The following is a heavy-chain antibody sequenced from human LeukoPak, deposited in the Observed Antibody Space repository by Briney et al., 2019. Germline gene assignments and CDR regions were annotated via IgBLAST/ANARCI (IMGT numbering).Heavy chain of an antibody. CDR1: GFIFSSYW. Sequence: GGSLRLSCAASGFIFSSYWMSWVRQAPGKGLEWVANIKQDGSEKYYADSVKGRFTISRDNSKNTLFLQINSLRPEDTAAYYCAKDHSWSFDYWGQGTLVTVSS. V-gene: IGHV3-7*01. CDR3: AKDHSWSFDY. D-gene: IGHD2-15*01. CDR2: IKQDGSEK. J-gene: IGHJ4*02.